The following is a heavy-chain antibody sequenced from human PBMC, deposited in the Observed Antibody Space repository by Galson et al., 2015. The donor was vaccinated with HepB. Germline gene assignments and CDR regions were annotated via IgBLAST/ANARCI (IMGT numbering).Heavy chain of an antibody. CDR2: ISYDGTNK. CDR1: GFSFSSFA. J-gene: IGHJ6*02. V-gene: IGHV3-30-3*01. Sequence: SLRLSCAASGFSFSSFAMHWVRQAPGKGLEWVAVISYDGTNKHFADTVKGRFTISRDNSKLYLEMNSLRAEDSAVYYCARDSITGTYHYYGMDVWGQGTTVTVSS. D-gene: IGHD1-7*01. CDR3: ARDSITGTYHYYGMDV.